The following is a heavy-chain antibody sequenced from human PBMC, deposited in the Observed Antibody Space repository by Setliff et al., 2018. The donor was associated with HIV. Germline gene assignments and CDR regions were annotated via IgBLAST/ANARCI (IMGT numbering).Heavy chain of an antibody. J-gene: IGHJ4*02. CDR2: ISYTGST. D-gene: IGHD3-9*01. V-gene: IGHV4-39*01. CDR3: ARQTWEYYDTLTGYYRSPKNFDS. CDR1: GGPINRRNYY. Sequence: TLSLTCTVPGGPINRRNYYWGWIRQPPGKGLEWIGTISYTGSTYYDPSLKSRVTISLDTSKNQFFLKLSSVTAPDTAIYYCARQTWEYYDTLTGYYRSPKNFDSWGQGTLVTVSS.